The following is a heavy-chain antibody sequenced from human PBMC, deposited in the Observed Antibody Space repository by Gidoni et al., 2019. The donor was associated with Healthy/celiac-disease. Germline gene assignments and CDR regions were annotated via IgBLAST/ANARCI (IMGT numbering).Heavy chain of an antibody. CDR3: TTDWVLVQVRELLHDY. CDR1: GFTFINAR. J-gene: IGHJ4*02. CDR2: IKSNTDGGTT. D-gene: IGHD1-26*01. Sequence: EGPLVESGGGLVKPGWSLRLSCAASGFTFINARMSWVRQAPGKGLEWVGRIKSNTDGGTTEYAAPVKGRLPISRDNSKNTLYLQMNSLKTEDTAVYYCTTDWVLVQVRELLHDYWGQGTLVTVSS. V-gene: IGHV3-15*01.